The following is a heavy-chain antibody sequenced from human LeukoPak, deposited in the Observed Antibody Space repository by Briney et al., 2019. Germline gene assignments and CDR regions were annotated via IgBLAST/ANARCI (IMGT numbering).Heavy chain of an antibody. CDR2: ISYDGSNK. Sequence: QPGRSLRLSCAASGFTFSIYAMHWVRQAPGKGLEWVAVISYDGSNKYYADSVKGRFTISRDNSKNTLYLQMNSLRAEDTAVYYCARSLDSSGYYYEYYFDYWGQGTLVTVSS. CDR1: GFTFSIYA. CDR3: ARSLDSSGYYYEYYFDY. V-gene: IGHV3-30-3*01. D-gene: IGHD3-22*01. J-gene: IGHJ4*02.